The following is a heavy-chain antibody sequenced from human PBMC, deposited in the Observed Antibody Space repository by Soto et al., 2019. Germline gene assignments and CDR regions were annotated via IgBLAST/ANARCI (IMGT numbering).Heavy chain of an antibody. D-gene: IGHD6-19*01. Sequence: QVQLQQWGAGLLKASETLSLTCVVSGGSFSGYFWTWIRQSPGRGLEWIGEISHRGSRNYNPAFQSRVIISVDSSKNHVSRKLSSVTAADSATYFCARGLAYDRPITVAEPFDSWGQGTLVTVSS. CDR1: GGSFSGYF. J-gene: IGHJ4*02. CDR3: ARGLAYDRPITVAEPFDS. CDR2: ISHRGSR. V-gene: IGHV4-34*02.